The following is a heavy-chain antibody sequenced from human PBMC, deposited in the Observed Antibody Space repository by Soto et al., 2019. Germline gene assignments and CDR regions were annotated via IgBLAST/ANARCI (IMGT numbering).Heavy chain of an antibody. J-gene: IGHJ6*02. CDR1: GGTFSSYA. CDR2: IIPIFGTA. D-gene: IGHD3-3*01. Sequence: ASVKVSCKASGGTFSSYAISWVRQAAGQGLEWMGGIIPIFGTANYAQKFQGRVTITADESTSTAYMELSSLRSEDTAVYYCARDVITIFGVVIISRPMDAWGQGTTVTVSS. CDR3: ARDVITIFGVVIISRPMDA. V-gene: IGHV1-69*13.